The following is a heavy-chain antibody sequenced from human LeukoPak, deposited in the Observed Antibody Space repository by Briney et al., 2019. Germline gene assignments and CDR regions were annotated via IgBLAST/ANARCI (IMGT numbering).Heavy chain of an antibody. CDR1: GFTFSSYA. D-gene: IGHD2-15*01. CDR3: AKDGKGVVAAYHFDT. Sequence: GGSLRLSCAASGFTFSSYAMSWVRQAPGKGLEWVSAISGSGGSTYYADSVKGRFTISRDNSKNTLYLQMNSLRAEDTAVYYCAKDGKGVVAAYHFDTWARGPLVPVPS. CDR2: ISGSGGST. V-gene: IGHV3-23*01. J-gene: IGHJ4*02.